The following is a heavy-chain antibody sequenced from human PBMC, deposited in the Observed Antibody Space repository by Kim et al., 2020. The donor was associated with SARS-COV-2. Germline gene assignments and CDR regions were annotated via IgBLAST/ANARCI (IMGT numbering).Heavy chain of an antibody. J-gene: IGHJ4*02. V-gene: IGHV4-34*01. D-gene: IGHD5-18*01. Sequence: TPSLKSRVTISVDTSQNQFSLKLSSVTAADTAVYYCARDNSIQLWSFDYWGQGTLVTVSS. CDR3: ARDNSIQLWSFDY.